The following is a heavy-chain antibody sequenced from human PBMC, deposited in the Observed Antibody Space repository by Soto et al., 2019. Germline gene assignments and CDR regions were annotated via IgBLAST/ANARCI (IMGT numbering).Heavy chain of an antibody. D-gene: IGHD3-10*01. CDR2: ISYDGSNK. CDR3: AKDERWFGELRPAGFDY. Sequence: GGSLRLSCAASGFTFSSYGMHWVRQAPGKGLEWVAVISYDGSNKYYADSVKGRFTISRDNSKNTLYLQMNSLRAEDTAVYYCAKDERWFGELRPAGFDYWGQGTLVTVSS. J-gene: IGHJ4*02. V-gene: IGHV3-30*18. CDR1: GFTFSSYG.